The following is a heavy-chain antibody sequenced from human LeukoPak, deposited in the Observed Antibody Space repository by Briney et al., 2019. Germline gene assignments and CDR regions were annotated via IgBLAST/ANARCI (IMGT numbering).Heavy chain of an antibody. Sequence: ASVKVSCKASGYTFTTYSLAWVRQAPGQSLEWMGWISVNNGGTNYAQSFQDRVTSTRDTSTNTAYLELRSLRSDDTAIIYCATATQPRCYFLHWGQGTLVTVSS. V-gene: IGHV1-18*01. CDR1: GYTFTTYS. CDR2: ISVNNGGT. J-gene: IGHJ1*01. D-gene: IGHD2-2*01. CDR3: ATATQPRCYFLH.